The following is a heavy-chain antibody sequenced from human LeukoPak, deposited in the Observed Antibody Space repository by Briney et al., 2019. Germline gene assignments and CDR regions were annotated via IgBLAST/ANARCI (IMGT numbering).Heavy chain of an antibody. CDR1: GFTVSTKY. J-gene: IGHJ4*02. V-gene: IGHV3-53*01. CDR2: IYSGGPT. Sequence: GGSLRLSCAASGFTVSTKYMSWVRQAPGKGLEWVSVIYSGGPTYHADSVEGRFTISRDTSKNTLYLQMNSLRAEDTAVYYCARVRVGAPGYYFDYWGQETLVTVSS. D-gene: IGHD1-26*01. CDR3: ARVRVGAPGYYFDY.